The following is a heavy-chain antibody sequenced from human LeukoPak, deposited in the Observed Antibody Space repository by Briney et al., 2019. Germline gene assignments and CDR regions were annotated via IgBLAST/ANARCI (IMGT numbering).Heavy chain of an antibody. CDR1: GGSISSSSYY. J-gene: IGHJ3*02. D-gene: IGHD3-22*01. CDR2: IYYSGST. V-gene: IGHV4-39*07. Sequence: PSETLSLTCTVSGGSISSSSYYWGWIRQPPGKVLEWIGSIYYSGSTYYNPSLKSRVTISVDTSKNQFSLKLSSVTAADTAVYYCARDGGPSVVVGGLLGQEAFDIWGQGTMVTVSS. CDR3: ARDGGPSVVVGGLLGQEAFDI.